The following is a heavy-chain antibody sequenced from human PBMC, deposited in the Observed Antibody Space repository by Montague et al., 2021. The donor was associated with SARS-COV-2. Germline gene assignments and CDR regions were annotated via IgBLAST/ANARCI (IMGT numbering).Heavy chain of an antibody. V-gene: IGHV4-59*13. J-gene: IGHJ2*01. CDR3: VRRGGGEVFARFMYWYFDV. Sequence: SETLSLTCSVSGGSINNYYWGWVRQSPGKGLEWIGYIYYSGSVTTSYNPSLKSRVSISVDTSENQFSLKLTSVTAADTAVYYCVRRGGGEVFARFMYWYFDVWSRGSLVTVSS. CDR2: IYYSGSVTT. CDR1: GGSINNYY. D-gene: IGHD2-21*01.